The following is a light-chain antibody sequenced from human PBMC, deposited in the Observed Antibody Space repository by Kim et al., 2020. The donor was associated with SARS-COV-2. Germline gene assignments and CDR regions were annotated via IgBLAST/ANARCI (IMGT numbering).Light chain of an antibody. Sequence: EIVMTQSPATLSVSPGERATLSCRASQSISTKLAWYQQKPGQVPRLLIYGASTRATGIPARFSGSGSGTEFTLTISSLQSEDFAAYYCQHYNNWPLTFGGGTKVDIK. V-gene: IGKV3-15*01. CDR2: GAS. J-gene: IGKJ4*01. CDR3: QHYNNWPLT. CDR1: QSISTK.